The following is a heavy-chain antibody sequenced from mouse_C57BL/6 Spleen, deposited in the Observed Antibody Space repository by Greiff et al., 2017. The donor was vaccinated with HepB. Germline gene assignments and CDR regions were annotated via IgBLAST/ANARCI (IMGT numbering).Heavy chain of an antibody. Sequence: EVMLVESGGGLVKPGGSLKLSCAASGFTFSSYAMSWVRQTPEKRLEWVATISDGGSYTYYPDNVKGRFTISRDNAKNNLYLQMSHLKSEDTAMYYCAREVGSSLWYFDVWGTGTTVTVSS. CDR1: GFTFSSYA. V-gene: IGHV5-4*03. D-gene: IGHD1-1*01. J-gene: IGHJ1*03. CDR3: AREVGSSLWYFDV. CDR2: ISDGGSYT.